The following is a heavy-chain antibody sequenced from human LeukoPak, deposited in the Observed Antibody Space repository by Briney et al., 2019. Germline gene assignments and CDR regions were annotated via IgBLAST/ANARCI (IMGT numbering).Heavy chain of an antibody. V-gene: IGHV6-1*01. J-gene: IGHJ3*02. CDR2: TYYRSKWYN. CDR3: ARHASRFLEWLLVGHDAFDI. Sequence: SQTLSLTCAISGDSVSSNSAAWNWIRQSPSRGLEWLGRTYYRSKWYNDYAVSVKSRITINPDTSKNQFSLQLSSVTAADTAVYYCARHASRFLEWLLVGHDAFDIWGQGTMVTVSS. D-gene: IGHD3-3*01. CDR1: GDSVSSNSAA.